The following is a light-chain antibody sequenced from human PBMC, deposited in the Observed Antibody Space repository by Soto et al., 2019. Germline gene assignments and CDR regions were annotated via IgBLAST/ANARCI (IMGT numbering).Light chain of an antibody. V-gene: IGKV3-20*01. CDR2: GAS. CDR3: QQYNNWPRT. J-gene: IGKJ1*01. CDR1: QSVRSSY. Sequence: EIVLTQSPGTLSLSPGERATLNCRASQSVRSSYLAWYQQQPGQAPRLLIHGASRRATGIPDRFSGSGSGTDFTLTINRLEPEDFAVYYCQQYNNWPRTFGQGTKVDIK.